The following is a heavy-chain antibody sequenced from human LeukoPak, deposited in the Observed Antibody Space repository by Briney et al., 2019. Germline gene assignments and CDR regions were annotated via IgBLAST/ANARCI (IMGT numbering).Heavy chain of an antibody. Sequence: GASVKVSCKASGYTFTGYYMHWVRQAPGQELEWMGWINPNSGGTNYAQKFQGRVTMTRDTSISTAYMELSRLRSDDTAVYYCARIGLRSAYYGYFDLWGRGTLVTVSS. D-gene: IGHD3-3*01. J-gene: IGHJ2*01. CDR3: ARIGLRSAYYGYFDL. CDR1: GYTFTGYY. CDR2: INPNSGGT. V-gene: IGHV1-2*02.